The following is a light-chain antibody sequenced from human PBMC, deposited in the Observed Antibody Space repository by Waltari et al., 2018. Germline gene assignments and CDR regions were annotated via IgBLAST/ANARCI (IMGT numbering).Light chain of an antibody. Sequence: LDTYKNKKHWAWYQQKPGQPLKLLIYWASTREAGVPDRFSGGGSGTEFTLTSSSVQAEDAAVYYCQQYYESPLTFGQGTKVEIE. CDR3: QQYYESPLT. CDR2: WAS. J-gene: IGKJ1*01. CDR1: LDTYKNKKH. V-gene: IGKV4-1*01.